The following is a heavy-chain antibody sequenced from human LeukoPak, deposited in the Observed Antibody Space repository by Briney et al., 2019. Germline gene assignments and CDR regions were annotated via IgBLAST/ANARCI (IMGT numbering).Heavy chain of an antibody. Sequence: GGSLRLSCAASGFTFSNAWMSWVRQAPGKGLEWVGRIKSKTDGGTTDYAAPVKGRFTISRDDSKNTLYLQMNSLKTEDTAVYYCTATYIVVVPADMPSSFDYWGQGTLVTVSS. D-gene: IGHD2-2*01. J-gene: IGHJ4*02. CDR3: TATYIVVVPADMPSSFDY. V-gene: IGHV3-15*01. CDR2: IKSKTDGGTT. CDR1: GFTFSNAW.